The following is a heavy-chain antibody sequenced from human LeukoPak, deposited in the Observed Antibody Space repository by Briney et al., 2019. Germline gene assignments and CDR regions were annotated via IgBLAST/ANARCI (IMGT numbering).Heavy chain of an antibody. J-gene: IGHJ4*02. CDR3: ATSNYYDSSGYNNY. V-gene: IGHV4-59*08. CDR2: IYYSGST. D-gene: IGHD3-22*01. Sequence: SETLSLTCTVSGGSISSYYWSWIRQPPGKGLEWIGYIYYSGSTNYNPSLKSRVTISVDTSKNQFSLKLSSVTAADTAVYYCATSNYYDSSGYNNYWGQGTLVTVSS. CDR1: GGSISSYY.